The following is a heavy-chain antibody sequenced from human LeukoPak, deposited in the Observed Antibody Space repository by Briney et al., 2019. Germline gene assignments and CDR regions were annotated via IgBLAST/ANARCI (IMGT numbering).Heavy chain of an antibody. V-gene: IGHV5-51*01. CDR2: IYPGDSDS. CDR1: GYIFSNYW. Sequence: GESLKISCKGSGYIFSNYWIAWVRQMPGKGLEWMGIIYPGDSDSTYSPSFQGQVTMSADKSSSTAFLQWSNLKASDTAMYYCARRLLTTAGGTFNTWGQGTMVTFAS. CDR3: ARRLLTTAGGTFNT. J-gene: IGHJ3*02. D-gene: IGHD4-23*01.